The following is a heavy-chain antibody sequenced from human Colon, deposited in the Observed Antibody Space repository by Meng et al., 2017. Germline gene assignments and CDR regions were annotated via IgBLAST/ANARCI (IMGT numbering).Heavy chain of an antibody. CDR2: IYHSGST. J-gene: IGHJ4*02. CDR1: GGSISSSNW. D-gene: IGHD2-2*01. Sequence: GQLPASGPGLVKPSGTLSLTWAVSGGSISSSNWWSWVRQHPGKGLEWIGEIYHSGSTNYNPSLKSRVTISVDKSKNQFSLKLSSVTAADTAVYYCASGRKYCSSTSCYGQFDYWGQGTLVTVSS. CDR3: ASGRKYCSSTSCYGQFDY. V-gene: IGHV4-4*02.